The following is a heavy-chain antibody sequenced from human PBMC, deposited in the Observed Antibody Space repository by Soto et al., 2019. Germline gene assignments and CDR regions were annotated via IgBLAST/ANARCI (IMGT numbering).Heavy chain of an antibody. D-gene: IGHD3-9*01. Sequence: SLRLSCASSGFTFSISSMNWVLRGPGKGLEWVSSISSGGAYIYYADSVKGRFTISRDNAKDSLYLQMNSLRAEDTAVYYCAKDRKLVPRYFDLWGRGTLVTVSS. CDR3: AKDRKLVPRYFDL. V-gene: IGHV3-21*04. J-gene: IGHJ2*01. CDR1: GFTFSISS. CDR2: ISSGGAYI.